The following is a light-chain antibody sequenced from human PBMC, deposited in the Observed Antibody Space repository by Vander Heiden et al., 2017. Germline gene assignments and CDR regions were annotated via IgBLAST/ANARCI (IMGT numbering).Light chain of an antibody. V-gene: IGKV1-5*03. CDR2: KAS. Sequence: DIQMTQSPSTLHASVGDRVTITYRASQCISSWLAWYQQKPGKAPKLLIYKASSLESGVPSRFSGSGSGTEFTLTISSLQPDDFATYYCQQYNSYPWTFGQGTKVEIK. J-gene: IGKJ1*01. CDR1: QCISSW. CDR3: QQYNSYPWT.